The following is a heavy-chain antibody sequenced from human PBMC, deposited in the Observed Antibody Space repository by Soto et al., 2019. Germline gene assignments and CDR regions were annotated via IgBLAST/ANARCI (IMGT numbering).Heavy chain of an antibody. CDR1: GGSISSGDYF. Sequence: PSETLSLTCTVSGGSISSGDYFWSWIRQPPGKGLEWIGYIYYSGSTYYNPSLKSRVTISVDTSKNQFSLKLSSVTAADTAVYYCAREFRYYYDSSGYSDYWGQGTLVTVSS. D-gene: IGHD3-22*01. V-gene: IGHV4-30-4*01. CDR3: AREFRYYYDSSGYSDY. J-gene: IGHJ4*02. CDR2: IYYSGST.